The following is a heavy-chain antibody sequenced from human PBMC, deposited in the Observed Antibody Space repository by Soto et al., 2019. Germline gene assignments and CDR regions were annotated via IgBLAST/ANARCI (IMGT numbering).Heavy chain of an antibody. V-gene: IGHV3-23*01. Sequence: GGSLRLSCAASGFTFSSYAMSWVRQAPGKGLEWVSAISGSGGSTYYADSVKGRFTISRDNSKNTLYLQMNSLRAEDTAVYYCAKVRSTMVRGVPDAFDIWGQGTMVTVSS. CDR2: ISGSGGST. CDR1: GFTFSSYA. D-gene: IGHD3-10*01. CDR3: AKVRSTMVRGVPDAFDI. J-gene: IGHJ3*02.